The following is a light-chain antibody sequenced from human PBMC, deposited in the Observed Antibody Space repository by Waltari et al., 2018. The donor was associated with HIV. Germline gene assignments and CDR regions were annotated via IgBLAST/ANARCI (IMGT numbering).Light chain of an antibody. V-gene: IGLV2-8*01. Sequence: QSALTQPPSASGSLGQSVTVSCTGTSSDIGIYNYVSWYQQHPDKAPKLIIYEVKKRPSGVADRCAGSKSGNTASLTVSGLQAEDEADYYCMSYGGRNNLVLGGGTKVTVL. CDR2: EVK. CDR1: SSDIGIYNY. J-gene: IGLJ3*02. CDR3: MSYGGRNNLV.